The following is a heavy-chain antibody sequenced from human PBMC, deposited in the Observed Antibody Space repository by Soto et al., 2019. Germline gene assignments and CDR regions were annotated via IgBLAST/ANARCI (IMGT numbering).Heavy chain of an antibody. CDR1: GYTFSNYY. CDR3: AREGATAAKMLDY. CDR2: INPNGDTT. V-gene: IGHV1-46*01. D-gene: IGHD2-2*01. J-gene: IGHJ4*02. Sequence: QVQLVQSGAEVKNPGASVKVSCKASGYTFSNYYMHWVRQAPGQGLEWVGGINPNGDTTYYAQKFLGRLTVTRDTSTSTVYMELSSLRSEDTAVYSCAREGATAAKMLDYWAQGTLVTVSS.